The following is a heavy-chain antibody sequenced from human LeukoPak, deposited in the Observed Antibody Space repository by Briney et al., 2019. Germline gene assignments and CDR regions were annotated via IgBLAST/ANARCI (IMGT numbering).Heavy chain of an antibody. J-gene: IGHJ6*04. V-gene: IGHV3-48*03. CDR1: GFTFSSYE. CDR3: AELDITMIGGV. Sequence: GGSLRLSCAASGFTFSSYEMNWVRQAPGKGLEWVSYISSSGSTIYYADSVKGRFTISRDNAKNSQYLQMNSLRAEDTAFYYCAELDITMIGGVWGKGTTVTISS. D-gene: IGHD3-10*02. CDR2: ISSSGSTI.